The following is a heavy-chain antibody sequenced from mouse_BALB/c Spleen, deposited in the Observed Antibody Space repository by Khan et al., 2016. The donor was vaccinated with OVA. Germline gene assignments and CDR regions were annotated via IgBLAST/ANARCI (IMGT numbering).Heavy chain of an antibody. V-gene: IGHV1-4*01. J-gene: IGHJ3*01. CDR2: INPSNGYT. Sequence: QIQLVQSGAELARPGASVKMSCKASGYTFTSYTIHWIKERPGQGLEWIGYINPSNGYTNYNQKFKDKATLTTDKSSTTAYLKLSSLTSDDSAVYNCVRDGAYHRNDGWFAYWGQGTLVTVSA. D-gene: IGHD2-14*01. CDR1: GYTFTSYT. CDR3: VRDGAYHRNDGWFAY.